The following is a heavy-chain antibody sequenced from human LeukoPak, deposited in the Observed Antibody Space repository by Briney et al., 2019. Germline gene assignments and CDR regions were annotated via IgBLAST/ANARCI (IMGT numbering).Heavy chain of an antibody. V-gene: IGHV1-69*13. CDR3: AREGPVGTDGF. D-gene: IGHD5-24*01. J-gene: IGHJ1*01. CDR2: RVPILGPT. CDR1: GGSFSSYG. Sequence: SVKVSCKASGGSFSSYGISWMRQAPGQGLEWMGGRVPILGPTNLAQKFQGRLTITADESTSTAYMELNGLSVEDTAVYYCAREGPVGTDGFWGQGTLVTVSS.